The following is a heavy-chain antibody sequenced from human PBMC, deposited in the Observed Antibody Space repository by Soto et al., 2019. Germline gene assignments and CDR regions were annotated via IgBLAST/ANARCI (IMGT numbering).Heavy chain of an antibody. CDR2: ISTNNGNT. V-gene: IGHV1-18*01. Sequence: QVQLVQSGGEVKKPGASVKVSCKASGYTFSDYGISWVRQAPGQRPEYMGWISTNNGNTKYAQNIQGRVTMTTDTSTSTGYLELRSLRPDDTAVYYCAIQRAAAYGMDVWGQGTTVTVSS. CDR1: GYTFSDYG. J-gene: IGHJ6*02. D-gene: IGHD6-25*01. CDR3: AIQRAAAYGMDV.